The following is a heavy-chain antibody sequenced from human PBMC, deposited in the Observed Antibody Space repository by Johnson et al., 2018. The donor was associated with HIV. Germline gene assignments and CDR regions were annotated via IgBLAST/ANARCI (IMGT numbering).Heavy chain of an antibody. D-gene: IGHD6-19*01. J-gene: IGHJ3*02. CDR2: ISNSASAI. Sequence: VQLVESGGGLVQPGGSLRLSCAASGFTFSSYAMTWIRKAPGKGLEWISYISNSASAIYYADSVKGRFTISRDNAKTSLYLQMNSLRVEDTAVYYCAKGQWLDAFDIWGQGTMVTVSS. CDR1: GFTFSSYA. V-gene: IGHV3-48*03. CDR3: AKGQWLDAFDI.